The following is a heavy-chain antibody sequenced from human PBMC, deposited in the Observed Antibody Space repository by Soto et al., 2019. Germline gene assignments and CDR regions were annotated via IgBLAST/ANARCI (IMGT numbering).Heavy chain of an antibody. Sequence: SVKVSCKASGFTFTSSAVQWVRQARGQRLEWIGWIVVGSGNTNYAQKFQERVTITRDMSTSTAYMELSSLRSEDTAVYYCAADLKERLREFDPWGQGTLVTVSS. CDR1: GFTFTSSA. CDR2: IVVGSGNT. J-gene: IGHJ5*02. V-gene: IGHV1-58*01. CDR3: AADLKERLREFDP. D-gene: IGHD2-21*02.